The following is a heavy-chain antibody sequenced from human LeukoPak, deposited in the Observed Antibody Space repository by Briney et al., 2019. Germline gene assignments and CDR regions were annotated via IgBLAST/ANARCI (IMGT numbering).Heavy chain of an antibody. D-gene: IGHD3-22*01. CDR2: LFHSGST. CDR1: GGSISSHY. V-gene: IGHV4-59*11. CDR3: TRLLDNDSSGYPDTFDM. J-gene: IGHJ3*02. Sequence: PSETLSLTCSVSGGSISSHYWSWIRQPPGKELKWIGYLFHSGSTNYNPSLQSRVTISVDTSRNHFSLKLTSVTAADTAVYYCTRLLDNDSSGYPDTFDMWGQGTMVTVSS.